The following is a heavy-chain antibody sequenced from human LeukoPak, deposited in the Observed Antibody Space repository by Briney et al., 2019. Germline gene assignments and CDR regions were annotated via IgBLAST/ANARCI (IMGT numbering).Heavy chain of an antibody. Sequence: SETLSLTCTVSGGSISSYYWSWIRQPPGKGLEWIGYIYYSGSTNYNPSLKSRVTISVDTSKNQFSLKLSPVTAADTAVYYCARGQHGVAAAPFDYWGQGTLVTVSS. V-gene: IGHV4-59*01. J-gene: IGHJ4*02. CDR3: ARGQHGVAAAPFDY. CDR2: IYYSGST. CDR1: GGSISSYY. D-gene: IGHD6-13*01.